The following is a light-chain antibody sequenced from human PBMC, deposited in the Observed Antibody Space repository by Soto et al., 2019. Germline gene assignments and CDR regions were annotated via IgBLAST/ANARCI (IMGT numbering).Light chain of an antibody. Sequence: GDRVTITCRASQTISTWMAWYQQKPGKAPKILIYDASSLESGVPSRFSGSGSGTEFTLTISSLQSEDFAEYHCQPYNNWPQTVGQVTQVEIK. CDR3: QPYNNWPQT. CDR1: QTISTW. V-gene: IGKV1-5*01. J-gene: IGKJ1*01. CDR2: DAS.